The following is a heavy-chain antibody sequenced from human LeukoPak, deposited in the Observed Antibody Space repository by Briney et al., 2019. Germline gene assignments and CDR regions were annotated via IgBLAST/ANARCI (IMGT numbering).Heavy chain of an antibody. CDR1: GFTFSSYG. V-gene: IGHV3-33*06. Sequence: GRSLRLSCAASGFTFSSYGMHWVRQAPDKGLEWVAVIWYDGSNKYYADSVKGRFTISRDNSKNTLYLQMNSLRAEDTAVYYCAKDLDHYDSSGYYDYWGQGTLVTVSS. CDR3: AKDLDHYDSSGYYDY. J-gene: IGHJ4*02. CDR2: IWYDGSNK. D-gene: IGHD3-22*01.